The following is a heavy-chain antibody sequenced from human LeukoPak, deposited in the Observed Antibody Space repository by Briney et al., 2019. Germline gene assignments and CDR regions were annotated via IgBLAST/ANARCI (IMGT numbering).Heavy chain of an antibody. CDR2: INHSGST. D-gene: IGHD2-15*01. CDR3: ARVGCSGGTCYRSRGAFDI. CDR1: GGSFSGYY. V-gene: IGHV4-34*01. J-gene: IGHJ3*02. Sequence: SETLSLTCAVYGGSFSGYYWSWIRQPPGKGLEWIGEINHSGSTNDNPSLKSRVTISVNTSKNQFSLKLTSVTAADTAVYYCARVGCSGGTCYRSRGAFDIWGQGTMVTVSS.